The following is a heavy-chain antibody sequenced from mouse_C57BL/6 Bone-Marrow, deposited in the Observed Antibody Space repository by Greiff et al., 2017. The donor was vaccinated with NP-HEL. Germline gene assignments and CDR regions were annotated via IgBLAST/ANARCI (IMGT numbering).Heavy chain of an antibody. CDR2: INPSNGGT. V-gene: IGHV1-53*01. Sequence: QVQLQQPGAELVKPGASVKLSCKASGYTFTSYWMHWVKQRPGQGLEWIGKINPSNGGTNYNEKFKSKATLTVDKSSSTAYMQLSSLTSEDSAVYYCRYYYGSSEGWYFDVWGTGTTVTVSS. CDR3: RYYYGSSEGWYFDV. CDR1: GYTFTSYW. D-gene: IGHD1-1*01. J-gene: IGHJ1*03.